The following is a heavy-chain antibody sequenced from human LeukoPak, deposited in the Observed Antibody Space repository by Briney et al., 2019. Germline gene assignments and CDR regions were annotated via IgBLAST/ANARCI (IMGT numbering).Heavy chain of an antibody. CDR3: ARGNRDFWSGYFLGY. CDR2: IIPILGIA. CDR1: GGTFSSYA. Sequence: ASVKVSCKASGGTFSSYAISWVRQAPGQGLEWMGRIIPILGIANYAQKFQGRVTITADKSTSTAYMELSSLRSEDTAVYYCARGNRDFWSGYFLGYWGQGTLVTVSS. D-gene: IGHD3-3*01. V-gene: IGHV1-69*04. J-gene: IGHJ4*02.